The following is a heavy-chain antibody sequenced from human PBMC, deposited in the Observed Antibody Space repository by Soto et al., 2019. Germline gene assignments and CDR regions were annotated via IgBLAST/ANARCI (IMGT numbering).Heavy chain of an antibody. CDR1: GFTFSGSA. CDR2: IRSKANSYAT. CDR3: TSLKATDAFDI. V-gene: IGHV3-73*01. J-gene: IGHJ3*02. Sequence: GGSLRLSCAASGFTFSGSAMHWVRQASGKGLEWVGRIRSKANSYATAYAASVKGRFTISRDDSKNTASLQMNSLKTEDTAVYYCTSLKATDAFDIWGQGTMVTVSS.